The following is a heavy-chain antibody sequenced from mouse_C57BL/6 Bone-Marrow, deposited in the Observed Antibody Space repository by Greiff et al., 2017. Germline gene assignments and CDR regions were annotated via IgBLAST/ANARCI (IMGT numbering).Heavy chain of an antibody. D-gene: IGHD2-5*01. CDR2: ISNGGGST. CDR1: GFTFSDYY. Sequence: EVKVVESGGGLVQPGGSLKLSCAASGFTFSDYYMYWVRQTPEKRLEWVAYISNGGGSTYYPDTVKGRFNISRDNAKNTLYLQMSRLKSEDTAMYYCARHHSNSWYFDVWGTGTTVTVSS. CDR3: ARHHSNSWYFDV. V-gene: IGHV5-12*01. J-gene: IGHJ1*03.